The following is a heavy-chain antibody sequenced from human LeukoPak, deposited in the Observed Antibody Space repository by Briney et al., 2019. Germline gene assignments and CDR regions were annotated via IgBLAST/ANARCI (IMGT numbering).Heavy chain of an antibody. CDR1: GFXFSSYA. J-gene: IGHJ4*02. CDR2: ISYDGSNK. CDR3: ARARYCSSTSCPEGIDY. V-gene: IGHV3-30-3*01. Sequence: GGSLRLSCAASGFXFSSYAIHWVRQAPGKGLEWVAVISYDGSNKYYADSVKGRFTISRDNSKNTLYLQMNSLRAEDTAVYYCARARYCSSTSCPEGIDYWGQGTLVTVPS. D-gene: IGHD2-2*01.